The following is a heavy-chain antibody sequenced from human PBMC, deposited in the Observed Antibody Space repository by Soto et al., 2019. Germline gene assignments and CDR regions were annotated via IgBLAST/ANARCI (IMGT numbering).Heavy chain of an antibody. V-gene: IGHV4-30-2*01. CDR3: ARGPPLGF. J-gene: IGHJ4*02. Sequence: SPTCAVSGGSISSGGFSWSWIRQPPGKGLECIGYIYHSGSTYYNPSLKSRVTISVDRSKNQFSLKLSSVTAADTAVYYCARGPPLGFWGQGTLVTVSS. CDR2: IYHSGST. CDR1: GGSISSGGFS.